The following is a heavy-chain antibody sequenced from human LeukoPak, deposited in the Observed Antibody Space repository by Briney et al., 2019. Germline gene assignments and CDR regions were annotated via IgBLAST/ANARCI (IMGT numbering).Heavy chain of an antibody. CDR1: GFTVSRNY. Sequence: GGSLRLSCAASGFTVSRNYMIWVRQPPGKGLEWVSSIFPSGGEIHYADSVRGRFTISRDNSKSTLSLQMNSLRAEDTAIYYCATYRQVLLPFESWGQGTLVTVSS. J-gene: IGHJ4*02. CDR2: IFPSGGEI. CDR3: ATYRQVLLPFES. V-gene: IGHV3-53*01. D-gene: IGHD5-18*01.